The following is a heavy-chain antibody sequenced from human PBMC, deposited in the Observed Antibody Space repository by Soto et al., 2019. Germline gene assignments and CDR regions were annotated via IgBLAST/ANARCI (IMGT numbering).Heavy chain of an antibody. Sequence: GASGKVSCKASGGTFSSYAISWVRQAPGQGLEWMGGIIPIFGTANYAQKFQGRVTITADESTSTAYMELNSLRAEDAAVYFCAKGTTIHVYYEFWSGFLLDVWGQGTTVTVSS. J-gene: IGHJ6*02. CDR3: AKGTTIHVYYEFWSGFLLDV. CDR2: IIPIFGTA. D-gene: IGHD3-3*01. CDR1: GGTFSSYA. V-gene: IGHV1-69*13.